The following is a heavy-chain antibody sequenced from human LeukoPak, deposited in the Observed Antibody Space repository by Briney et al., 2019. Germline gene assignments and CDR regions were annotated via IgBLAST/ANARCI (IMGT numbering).Heavy chain of an antibody. J-gene: IGHJ4*02. CDR1: GFTFSSYA. V-gene: IGHV3-30-3*01. CDR3: ARPLPLGYCSGGSCYPPDY. D-gene: IGHD2-15*01. Sequence: GGSLRLSCAASGFTFSSYAMHWVRQAPGKGLEWVAVISYDGSNKYYADSVKGRFTISRDNSKNTLYLQMNSLRAEDTAVYYCARPLPLGYCSGGSCYPPDYWGQGTLVTVSS. CDR2: ISYDGSNK.